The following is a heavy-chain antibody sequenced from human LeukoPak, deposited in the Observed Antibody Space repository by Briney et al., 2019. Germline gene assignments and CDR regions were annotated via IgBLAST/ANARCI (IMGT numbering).Heavy chain of an antibody. J-gene: IGHJ4*02. Sequence: GGSLRLSCAASGFTFSSYAMHWVRQAPGKGLEWVAVISYDGSNKYYADSVKGRFTISRDNSKNTLYLQMNSLRAEDTAVYYCAKKGATTGDFDYWGQGTLVTVSS. D-gene: IGHD1-26*01. CDR3: AKKGATTGDFDY. V-gene: IGHV3-30-3*02. CDR1: GFTFSSYA. CDR2: ISYDGSNK.